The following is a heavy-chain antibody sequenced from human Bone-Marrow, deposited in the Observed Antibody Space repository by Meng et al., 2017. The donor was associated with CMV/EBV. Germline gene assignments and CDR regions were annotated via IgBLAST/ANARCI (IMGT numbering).Heavy chain of an antibody. CDR3: ARGWELQAGDAFDI. CDR2: IIPILGIA. CDR1: GGTFSSYT. V-gene: IGHV1-69*02. Sequence: SVKVSCKASGGTFSSYTISWVRQAPGQGLEWMGRIIPILGIANYAQKFQGRVTITADKSTSTAYMELSSLRSKDTAVYYCARGWELQAGDAFDIWGQGTMVTVSS. D-gene: IGHD1-26*01. J-gene: IGHJ3*02.